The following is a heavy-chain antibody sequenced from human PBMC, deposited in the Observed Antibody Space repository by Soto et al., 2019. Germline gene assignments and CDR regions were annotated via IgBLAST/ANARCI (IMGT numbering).Heavy chain of an antibody. V-gene: IGHV3-15*01. CDR3: TTTPSSRFVLMVYASGPTFDY. Sequence: GGSLRLSCAASGFTFSNAWMSWVRQAPGKGLEWVGRIKSKTDGGTTDYAAPVKGRFTISRDDSKNTLYLQMNSLKTEDTAVYYCTTTPSSRFVLMVYASGPTFDYWGQGTLVTVSS. J-gene: IGHJ4*02. CDR1: GFTFSNAW. CDR2: IKSKTDGGTT. D-gene: IGHD2-8*01.